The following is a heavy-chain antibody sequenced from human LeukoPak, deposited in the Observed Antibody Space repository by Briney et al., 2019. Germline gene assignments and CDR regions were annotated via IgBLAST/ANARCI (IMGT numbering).Heavy chain of an antibody. CDR3: AIGWLVRGGYYFDY. CDR1: GGSISSYY. Sequence: SETLSLTCTVSGGSISSYYWSWIRQPAGKGLEWIGRIYTSGSSNYTPSLKSRVTMSVDTSKNQFSLKLSSVTAADTAVYYCAIGWLVRGGYYFDYWGQGTLVTVSS. CDR2: IYTSGSS. J-gene: IGHJ4*02. D-gene: IGHD6-19*01. V-gene: IGHV4-4*07.